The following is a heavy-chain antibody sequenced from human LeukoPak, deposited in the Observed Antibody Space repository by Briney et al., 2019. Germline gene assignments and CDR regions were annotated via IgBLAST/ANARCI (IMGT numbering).Heavy chain of an antibody. D-gene: IGHD6-19*01. CDR1: GYTFTSYY. CDR3: ARDLPHPGIAVAHPTY. CDR2: INRSGDAT. V-gene: IGHV1-46*01. J-gene: IGHJ4*02. Sequence: GASAKVSCKASGYTFTSYYMHWVRQAPGQGLEWMGIINRSGDATTYAQKFQGRVTMTRDTSTSTVYMEMSSLRFEDTAVYYCARDLPHPGIAVAHPTYWGQGTLVTVS.